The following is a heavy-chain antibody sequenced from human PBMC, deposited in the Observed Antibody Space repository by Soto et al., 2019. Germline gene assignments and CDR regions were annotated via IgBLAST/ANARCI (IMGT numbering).Heavy chain of an antibody. J-gene: IGHJ3*02. CDR2: ISAIRNNT. V-gene: IGHV3-23*01. CDR3: AKHVFYGVGAFDI. Sequence: EVQLLESGGGLVQPGGSLRLSCAASGFTFGTNAMSWVRQAPGKGLEWVSIISAIRNNTYYADSVKGRFTIARDNSKNTLYLQMNSLRAEDTAVYYWAKHVFYGVGAFDIWGQGTMRTVS. CDR1: GFTFGTNA. D-gene: IGHD4-17*01.